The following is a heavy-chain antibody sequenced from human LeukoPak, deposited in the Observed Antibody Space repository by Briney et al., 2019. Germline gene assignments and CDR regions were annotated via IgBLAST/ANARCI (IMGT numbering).Heavy chain of an antibody. D-gene: IGHD4-17*01. J-gene: IGHJ3*02. V-gene: IGHV3-30*04. Sequence: GRSLRLSCAASGFTFSSYAMHWVRQAPGKGLEWVAVISYDGSNKYYADSVKGRFTISRDNSKNTLYLQMNSLRAEDTAVYYCAKDLTWSYGAFDIWGQGIMVTVSS. CDR1: GFTFSSYA. CDR2: ISYDGSNK. CDR3: AKDLTWSYGAFDI.